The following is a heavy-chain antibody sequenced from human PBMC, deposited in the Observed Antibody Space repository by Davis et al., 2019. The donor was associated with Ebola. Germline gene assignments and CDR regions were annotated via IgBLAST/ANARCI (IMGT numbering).Heavy chain of an antibody. J-gene: IGHJ3*02. Sequence: ASVKVSCKASGYTFTSYYMHWVRQAPGQGLEWMGIINPSGGSTSYAQKFQDRVTITRDRSMSTAYMELSSLRSEDTAMYYCASCDSGSYCAFDIWGQGTMVTVSS. D-gene: IGHD1-26*01. CDR3: ASCDSGSYCAFDI. V-gene: IGHV1-46*01. CDR1: GYTFTSYY. CDR2: INPSGGST.